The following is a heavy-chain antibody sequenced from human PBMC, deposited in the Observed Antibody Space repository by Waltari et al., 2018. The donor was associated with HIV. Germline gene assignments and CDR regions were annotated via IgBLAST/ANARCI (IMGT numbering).Heavy chain of an antibody. Sequence: EVQLVETGGGLIQPGGSLRLSCAASGFTVSSNYLSWVPQAPGKGLEWVSVIYSGGSTYYADSVKGRFTISRDNSKNTLYLQMNSLRAEDTAVYYCARCLTGYYLPFDYWGQGTLVTVSS. D-gene: IGHD3-9*01. V-gene: IGHV3-53*02. J-gene: IGHJ4*02. CDR1: GFTVSSNY. CDR2: IYSGGST. CDR3: ARCLTGYYLPFDY.